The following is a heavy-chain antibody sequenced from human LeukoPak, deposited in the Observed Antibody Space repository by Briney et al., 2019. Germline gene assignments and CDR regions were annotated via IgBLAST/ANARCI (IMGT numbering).Heavy chain of an antibody. CDR1: GYTFTSYA. J-gene: IGHJ4*02. V-gene: IGHV1-69*05. D-gene: IGHD3-3*01. CDR2: IIPIFGTA. CDR3: ARQGITIFGVVVYYFDY. Sequence: ASVKVSCKASGYTFTSYAMNWVRQAPGQGLEWMGGIIPIFGTANYAQKFQGRVTITTDESTSTAYMELSSLRSEDTAVYYCARQGITIFGVVVYYFDYWGQGTLVTVSS.